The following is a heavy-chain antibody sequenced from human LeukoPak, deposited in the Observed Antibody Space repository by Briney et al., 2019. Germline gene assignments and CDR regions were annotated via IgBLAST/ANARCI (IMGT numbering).Heavy chain of an antibody. Sequence: SVKVSCKASGGTFSSYAISWVRQAPGQGLEWMGGIIPIFGTANYAQKFQGRVTITADESTSTAYMELSSLRSEDTAVYYCAAGKYCSSTSCYPPYYYYGMDVWGQETTVTVSS. CDR1: GGTFSSYA. CDR3: AAGKYCSSTSCYPPYYYYGMDV. D-gene: IGHD2-2*01. V-gene: IGHV1-69*01. CDR2: IIPIFGTA. J-gene: IGHJ6*02.